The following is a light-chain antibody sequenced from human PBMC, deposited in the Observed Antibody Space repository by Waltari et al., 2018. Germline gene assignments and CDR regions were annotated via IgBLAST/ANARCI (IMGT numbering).Light chain of an antibody. CDR1: RIGSRS. CDR3: QVWDSGDDHVV. V-gene: IGLV3-21*04. Sequence: SYALTQPPSVSVAPGKTARDTCGGNRIGSRSVHWYQQKPGQAPVLVIHYDNDRPSGIPERISGSKSGNTATLTISRVEAGDEADYYCQVWDSGDDHVVFGGGTKLTVL. CDR2: YDN. J-gene: IGLJ2*01.